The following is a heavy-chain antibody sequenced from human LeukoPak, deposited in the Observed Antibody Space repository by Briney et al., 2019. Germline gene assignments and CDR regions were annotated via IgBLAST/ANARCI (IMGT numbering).Heavy chain of an antibody. CDR1: GGSISSSSYY. V-gene: IGHV4-39*01. CDR3: ARTLLLQGWFDP. J-gene: IGHJ5*02. D-gene: IGHD4-11*01. CDR2: IYYSGST. Sequence: SETLSLTCTVSGGSISSSSYYWGWIRQPPGEGLEWIGSIYYSGSTYYNPSLKSRVTISVDTSKNQFSLKLSSVTAADTAVYYCARTLLLQGWFDPWGQGTLVTVSS.